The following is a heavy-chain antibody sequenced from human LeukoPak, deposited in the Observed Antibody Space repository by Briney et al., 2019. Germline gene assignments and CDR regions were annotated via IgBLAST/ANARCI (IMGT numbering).Heavy chain of an antibody. CDR3: AGRGYCTNGVCHIDY. CDR1: GFTFSNNA. Sequence: GGSLRLSCAASGFTFSNNAMGWVRQAPGKGLEWISSISGSGVTTFYADSVKGRFTISRDNAKNSLYLQMNSLRAEDTAVYYCAGRGYCTNGVCHIDYWGQGTLVTVSS. V-gene: IGHV3-23*01. CDR2: ISGSGVTT. D-gene: IGHD2-8*01. J-gene: IGHJ4*02.